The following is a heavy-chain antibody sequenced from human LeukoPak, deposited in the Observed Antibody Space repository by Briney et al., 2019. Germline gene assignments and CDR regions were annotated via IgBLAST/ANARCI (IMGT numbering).Heavy chain of an antibody. CDR1: GFTFSSYG. V-gene: IGHV3-23*01. Sequence: PGGSLRLSCAASGFTFSSYGMSWVRQAPGKGLEWVSAISGSGGSTYYADSVKGRFTISRDNSKNTLYLQMNSLRAEDTAVYYCARVGEDYYYYMDVWGKGTTVTISS. J-gene: IGHJ6*03. CDR2: ISGSGGST. CDR3: ARVGEDYYYYMDV.